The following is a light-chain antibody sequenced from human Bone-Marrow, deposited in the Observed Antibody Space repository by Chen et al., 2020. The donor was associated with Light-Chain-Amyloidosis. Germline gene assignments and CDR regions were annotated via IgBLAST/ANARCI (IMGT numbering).Light chain of an antibody. CDR3: QVWDRSSDRPV. J-gene: IGLJ3*02. Sequence: SYVLTQPSSASVAPGQTATIARGGNNIGSTSVHWYQRTPGQAPLLGVYDDSDRPSGIPERLSGSNSGNTATLTISRVEAGDEADYYCQVWDRSSDRPVFGGGTKLTVL. V-gene: IGLV3-21*02. CDR1: NIGSTS. CDR2: DDS.